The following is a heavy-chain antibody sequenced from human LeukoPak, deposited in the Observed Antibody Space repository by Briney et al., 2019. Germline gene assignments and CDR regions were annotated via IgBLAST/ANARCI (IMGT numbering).Heavy chain of an antibody. CDR1: GFTFSDYY. CDR2: ISGGGSDT. Sequence: GGSLRLSCAASGFTFSDYYMNWIRQAPGKGLEWVSYISGGGSDTNYADSVKGRFTVSRDNAKNSLYLQMNSLRAEDTAVYYCARTSHCSGGSCYYDYWGQGALVTVSS. D-gene: IGHD2-15*01. J-gene: IGHJ4*02. V-gene: IGHV3-11*06. CDR3: ARTSHCSGGSCYYDY.